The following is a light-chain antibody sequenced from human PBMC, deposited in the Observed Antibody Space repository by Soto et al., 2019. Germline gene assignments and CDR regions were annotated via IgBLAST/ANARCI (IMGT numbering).Light chain of an antibody. CDR1: QSVSSN. Sequence: IVMKTSRAPLSLNTCESAPLSSRASQSVSSNLAWYQQKPGQAPRLLIYGASTRATGIPARCSGSGSGTEFTLTISSLQSEDFAIYYCKPDNTWPLRRFGQGTMVDTK. CDR3: KPDNTWPLRR. CDR2: GAS. J-gene: IGKJ1*01. V-gene: IGKV3-15*01.